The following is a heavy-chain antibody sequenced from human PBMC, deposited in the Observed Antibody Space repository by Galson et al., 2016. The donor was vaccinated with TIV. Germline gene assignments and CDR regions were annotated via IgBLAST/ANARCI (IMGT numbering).Heavy chain of an antibody. D-gene: IGHD4-17*01. Sequence: SLRLSCAASGFSFDDYGMHWVRQGPGMGLEWVAGISLSGSSTYYADSVRGRFTISRDNSKYTVYLQMNSLRVEDTAEYYCAKHKVRGELTVTWGDFWGQGTPVTVSS. J-gene: IGHJ4*02. V-gene: IGHV3-23*01. CDR2: ISLSGSST. CDR3: AKHKVRGELTVTWGDF. CDR1: GFSFDDYG.